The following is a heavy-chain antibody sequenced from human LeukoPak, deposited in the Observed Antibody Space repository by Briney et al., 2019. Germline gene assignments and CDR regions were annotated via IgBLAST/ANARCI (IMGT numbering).Heavy chain of an antibody. V-gene: IGHV4-59*11. Sequence: SETLSLTCAVSDDSFSSHYWTWIRQPPGKGLEWIGYISYIGSTNYNPSLKSRVTITIDTSKNQFSLKLSSVTAADTAVYYCARDLVTVTKGFDIWGQGTMVSVSS. CDR3: ARDLVTVTKGFDI. CDR1: DDSFSSHY. CDR2: ISYIGST. J-gene: IGHJ3*02. D-gene: IGHD4-17*01.